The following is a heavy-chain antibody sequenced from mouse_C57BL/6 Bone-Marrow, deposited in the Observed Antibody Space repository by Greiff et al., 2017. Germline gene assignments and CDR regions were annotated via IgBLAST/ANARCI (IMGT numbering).Heavy chain of an antibody. D-gene: IGHD1-1*01. CDR3: ARSGGSVYFDY. CDR2: IYPGDGDT. J-gene: IGHJ2*01. Sequence: QVQLQQSGPELVKPGASVKISCKASGYAFSSSWMNWVKQRPGKGLEWIGRIYPGDGDTNYNGKFKGKATLTADKSSSTAYMKLSSLTSEDSAVYCCARSGGSVYFDYWGQGTTLTVSS. V-gene: IGHV1-82*01. CDR1: GYAFSSSW.